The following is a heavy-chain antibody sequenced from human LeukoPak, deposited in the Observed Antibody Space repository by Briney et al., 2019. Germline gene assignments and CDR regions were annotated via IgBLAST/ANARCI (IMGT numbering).Heavy chain of an antibody. J-gene: IGHJ3*02. V-gene: IGHV3-20*04. Sequence: SGGSLRLSCAASGFTFDDYGMSWVRQAPGKGLEWVSGTNWNGGSTGYADSVKGRFTISRDNAKNSLYLQMNSLRAEDTALYYCARFKVGATEEPNAFDIWGQGTMVTVSS. CDR2: TNWNGGST. D-gene: IGHD1-26*01. CDR1: GFTFDDYG. CDR3: ARFKVGATEEPNAFDI.